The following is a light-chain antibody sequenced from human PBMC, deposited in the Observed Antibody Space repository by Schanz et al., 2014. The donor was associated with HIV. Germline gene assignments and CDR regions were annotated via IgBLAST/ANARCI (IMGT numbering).Light chain of an antibody. V-gene: IGKV1-5*03. CDR2: KAS. CDR3: QQYSGYPWT. J-gene: IGKJ1*01. Sequence: DIPMTQSPSTLSASVGDRVTLTCRASQSISGWLAWFQQKPGKAPKILIYKASNLESGVPSRFSGSGSGTEFTLSISSLQPDDFATYHCQQYSGYPWTFGQGTKVEIK. CDR1: QSISGW.